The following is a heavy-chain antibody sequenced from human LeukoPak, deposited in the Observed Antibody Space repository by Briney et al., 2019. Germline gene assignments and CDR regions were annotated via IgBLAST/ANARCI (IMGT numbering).Heavy chain of an antibody. CDR2: INSGGSAM. J-gene: IGHJ3*02. V-gene: IGHV3-11*01. CDR3: ARDVGYRYAQMFFDI. Sequence: GGSLRLSCAASGFTFSDYYMTWIRQAPGKGPEWISYINSGGSAMYYADSVKGRFTISRDNAKNSLYLQMNSLRAEDTAMYYCARDVGYRYAQMFFDIWGQGTMVTVSS. D-gene: IGHD5-18*01. CDR1: GFTFSDYY.